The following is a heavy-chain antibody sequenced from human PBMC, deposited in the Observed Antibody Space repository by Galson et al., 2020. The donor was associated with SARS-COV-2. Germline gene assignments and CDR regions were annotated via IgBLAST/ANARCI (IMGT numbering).Heavy chain of an antibody. D-gene: IGHD3-10*01. CDR3: VRGGVTFDY. J-gene: IGHJ4*02. V-gene: IGHV4-59*01. CDR1: GGSISSYY. CDR2: IYYSGST. Sequence: ETSETLSLTCTVSGGSISSYYWSWIRQPPGKELEWIGYIYYSGSTNYNPSLKSRVTMSVDTSKNLFSLKLSSVTAADTAVYYCVRGGVTFDYWGQGTLVTVSS.